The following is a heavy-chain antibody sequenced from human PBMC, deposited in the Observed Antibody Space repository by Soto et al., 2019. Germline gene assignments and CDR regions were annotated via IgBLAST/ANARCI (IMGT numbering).Heavy chain of an antibody. CDR3: ARVGATTWH. V-gene: IGHV3-23*01. Sequence: GSLRLSCETSVFPFGNYGMGWVRQAPGKGLHWVSGISSSSRRTYYADSVRGRFTISRDNSKNTLYLQMDTLRVEDTAVYFCARVGATTWHWGQGTLVTVSS. CDR1: VFPFGNYG. J-gene: IGHJ4*02. CDR2: ISSSSRRT. D-gene: IGHD1-26*01.